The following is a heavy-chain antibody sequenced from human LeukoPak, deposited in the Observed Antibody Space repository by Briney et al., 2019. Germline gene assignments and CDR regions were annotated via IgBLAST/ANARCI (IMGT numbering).Heavy chain of an antibody. D-gene: IGHD6-13*01. CDR2: ISYDGSSQ. Sequence: GGSLRLSCAASGFTFRSYAMHWVRQAPGKGLEWTAVISYDGSSQYYANSVKGRFTISRDNSKNTLYLQMNSLRPGDTALFFCARENPATGSFDYWGQGTLVTVSS. J-gene: IGHJ4*02. CDR3: ARENPATGSFDY. V-gene: IGHV3-30*04. CDR1: GFTFRSYA.